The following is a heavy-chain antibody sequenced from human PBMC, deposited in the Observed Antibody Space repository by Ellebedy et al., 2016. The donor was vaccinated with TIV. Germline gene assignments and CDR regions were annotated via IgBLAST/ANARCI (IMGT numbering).Heavy chain of an antibody. CDR3: ARVSQVWFGELLTRNYYYGMDV. J-gene: IGHJ6*02. D-gene: IGHD3-10*01. Sequence: GESLKISCAASGFTFSSYAMHWVRQAPGKGLEWVAVISYDGSNTYYADSVKGRFTISRDNSKNTLYLQMNSLRAEDTAVYYCARVSQVWFGELLTRNYYYGMDVWGQGTTVTVSS. V-gene: IGHV3-30-3*01. CDR2: ISYDGSNT. CDR1: GFTFSSYA.